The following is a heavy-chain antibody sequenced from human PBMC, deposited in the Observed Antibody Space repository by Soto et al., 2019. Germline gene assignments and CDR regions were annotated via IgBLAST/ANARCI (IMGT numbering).Heavy chain of an antibody. Sequence: QPGGSLRLSCTASGFTSGDYAMSWVRQAPGKGLEWVGFIRNKAYGGTTEYAASVKGRFTISRDDSKSIAYLQMNSLRTEDTAMYYCTRDQCPLYSSGLYYFDYWGQGTLVTVSS. D-gene: IGHD6-19*01. CDR1: GFTSGDYA. J-gene: IGHJ4*02. CDR2: IRNKAYGGTT. V-gene: IGHV3-49*04. CDR3: TRDQCPLYSSGLYYFDY.